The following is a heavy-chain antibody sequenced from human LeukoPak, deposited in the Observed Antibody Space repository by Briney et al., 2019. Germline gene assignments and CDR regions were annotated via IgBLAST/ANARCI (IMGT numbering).Heavy chain of an antibody. Sequence: PGGSLRLSCAASGFTFSSYEMNWVRQAPGKGLEWVSYISSSGSTIYYADSVKGRFTISRDNAKNSLYLQMNSLRAEDTAVYYCASPGAFWGSYRYWGQGTLVTVSS. CDR1: GFTFSSYE. CDR2: ISSSGSTI. V-gene: IGHV3-48*03. J-gene: IGHJ4*02. D-gene: IGHD3-16*02. CDR3: ASPGAFWGSYRY.